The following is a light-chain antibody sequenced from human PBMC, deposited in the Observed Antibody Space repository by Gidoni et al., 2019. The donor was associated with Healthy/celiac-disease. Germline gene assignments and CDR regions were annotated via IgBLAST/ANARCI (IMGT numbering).Light chain of an antibody. J-gene: IGKJ3*01. CDR1: QSVSSN. V-gene: IGKV3-15*01. CDR2: VSS. Sequence: EIVMTQSPATLSVSPGERATLSCRASQSVSSNLAWYQQKPGQAPRLLIDVSSSRATGIPARFSGSGSVTEFTLTISSLHSEDFAVYYCQQYNNWPLGFGPGTKVDIK. CDR3: QQYNNWPLG.